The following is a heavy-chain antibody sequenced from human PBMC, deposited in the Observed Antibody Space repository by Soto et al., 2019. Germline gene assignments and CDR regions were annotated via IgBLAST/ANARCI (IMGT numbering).Heavy chain of an antibody. D-gene: IGHD3-3*01. CDR3: ATRITVFGLLIPPFDP. CDR1: GGSVNGYD. J-gene: IGHJ5*02. Sequence: NPSETLSLTCAVYGGSVNGYDWNWIRQPPGKGLEWIGDINHTGGTHYNTSLKSRVTMSVDTSKNQFSLRLSSVTAADTAIYYCATRITVFGLLIPPFDPWGQGTQVTVS. V-gene: IGHV4-34*01. CDR2: INHTGGT.